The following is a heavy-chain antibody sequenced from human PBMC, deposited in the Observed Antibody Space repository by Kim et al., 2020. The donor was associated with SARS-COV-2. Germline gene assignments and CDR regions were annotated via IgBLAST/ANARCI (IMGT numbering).Heavy chain of an antibody. Sequence: ASVKVSCKASGYTFTSYAMNWVRQAPGQGLEWMGWINTNTGNPTYAQGFTGRFVFSLDTSVSTAYLQISSLKAEDTAVYYCASGIEWWLRYGMDVWGQGTTVTVSS. CDR3: ASGIEWWLRYGMDV. CDR2: INTNTGNP. J-gene: IGHJ6*02. D-gene: IGHD5-12*01. CDR1: GYTFTSYA. V-gene: IGHV7-4-1*02.